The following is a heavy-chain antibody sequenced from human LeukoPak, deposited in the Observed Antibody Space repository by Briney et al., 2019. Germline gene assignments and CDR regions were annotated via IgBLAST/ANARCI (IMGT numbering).Heavy chain of an antibody. CDR1: GSSFSNYG. V-gene: IGHV3-30*18. D-gene: IGHD6-13*01. CDR2: ISYDGINK. Sequence: GGSLRLSCAASGSSFSNYGIHWVRQAPGKGLEWVAVISYDGINKYYADSVKGRFTISRDNSKNTLYLQMNSLRAEDTAVYYCAKDHSLFQYQQLGLFDYWGQGTLVAVSS. J-gene: IGHJ4*02. CDR3: AKDHSLFQYQQLGLFDY.